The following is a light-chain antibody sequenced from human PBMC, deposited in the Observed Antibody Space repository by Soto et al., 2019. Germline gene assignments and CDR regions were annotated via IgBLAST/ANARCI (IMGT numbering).Light chain of an antibody. J-gene: IGLJ3*02. CDR1: SSNIGSNT. CDR2: SNN. V-gene: IGLV1-44*01. CDR3: AAWDDSLNGLV. Sequence: QSVLTQPPSASGTPGQRVTISCSGSSSNIGSNTVNWYQQLPGTAPKLLIYSNNQRPPGVPDRFSGSKSGTSASLAISGLQAEDEADYYCAAWDDSLNGLVFGTGTKLTVL.